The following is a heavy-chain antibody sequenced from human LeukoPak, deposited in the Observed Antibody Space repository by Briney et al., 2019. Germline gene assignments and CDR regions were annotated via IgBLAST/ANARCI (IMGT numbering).Heavy chain of an antibody. V-gene: IGHV3-72*01. Sequence: GGSLRLSCAASGFTFSGYFMDWVRQAPGKGLEWVGRIKKKPDSYTTEYAASVKGRFTISRDDSKSSLYLQMNSLKTEDTAVYYRIRDNWGYVNWSQGTLVTVSS. J-gene: IGHJ4*02. CDR2: IKKKPDSYTT. D-gene: IGHD7-27*01. CDR3: IRDNWGYVN. CDR1: GFTFSGYF.